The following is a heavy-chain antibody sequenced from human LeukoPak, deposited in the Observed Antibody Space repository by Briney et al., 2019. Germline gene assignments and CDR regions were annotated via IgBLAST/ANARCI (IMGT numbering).Heavy chain of an antibody. CDR3: ATYTVMDAFDI. V-gene: IGHV4-31*03. D-gene: IGHD4-11*01. J-gene: IGHJ3*02. Sequence: SQTLSLTCTVSGGSTSSGGYYWSWIRQHPGKGLEWIGYIYYSGSTYYNPSLKSRVTISVDTSKNQFSLKLSSVTAADTAVYYCATYTVMDAFDIWGQGTMVTVSS. CDR2: IYYSGST. CDR1: GGSTSSGGYY.